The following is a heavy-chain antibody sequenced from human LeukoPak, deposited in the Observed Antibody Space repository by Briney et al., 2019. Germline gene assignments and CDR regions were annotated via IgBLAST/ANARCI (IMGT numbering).Heavy chain of an antibody. CDR1: GSTFSSYA. CDR3: AKAPYILPEYHSGSYSYFDY. J-gene: IGHJ4*02. D-gene: IGHD1-26*01. CDR2: ISGSGGST. V-gene: IGHV3-23*01. Sequence: GGSLRLSCAASGSTFSSYAMSWVRQAPGKGLEWVSAISGSGGSTYYADSVKGRFTISRDNSKNTLYLQMNSLRAEDTAVYYCAKAPYILPEYHSGSYSYFDYWGQGTLVTVSS.